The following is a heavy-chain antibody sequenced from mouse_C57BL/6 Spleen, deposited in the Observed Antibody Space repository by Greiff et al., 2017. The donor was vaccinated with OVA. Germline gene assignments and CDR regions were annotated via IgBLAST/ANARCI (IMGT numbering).Heavy chain of an antibody. D-gene: IGHD1-1*01. V-gene: IGHV1-54*01. CDR1: GYAFTNYL. Sequence: QVQLQQSGAELVRPGTSVKVSCKASGYAFTNYLIEWVKQRPGQGLEWIGVINPGRGGTNYNEKFKGKATLTADKSSSTAYMQLSSLTSEDSAVYFCAREQGSSYGSYYAMDYWGQGTSVTVSS. CDR3: AREQGSSYGSYYAMDY. J-gene: IGHJ4*01. CDR2: INPGRGGT.